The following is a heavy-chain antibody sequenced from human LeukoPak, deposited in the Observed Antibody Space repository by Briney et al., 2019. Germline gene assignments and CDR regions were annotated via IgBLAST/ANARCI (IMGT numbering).Heavy chain of an antibody. CDR2: IKQDGSEK. J-gene: IGHJ6*03. V-gene: IGHV3-7*01. Sequence: GGSLRLSCAASGFTFSSYWMSWVRQAPGKGLEWVANIKQDGSEKYYVDSVKGRFTISRDNAKNSLYLQMNSLRAEDTAVYYCASGRSGYRYYYYYYMDVWGKGTTVTVSS. CDR3: ASGRSGYRYYYYYYMDV. CDR1: GFTFSSYW. D-gene: IGHD3-3*01.